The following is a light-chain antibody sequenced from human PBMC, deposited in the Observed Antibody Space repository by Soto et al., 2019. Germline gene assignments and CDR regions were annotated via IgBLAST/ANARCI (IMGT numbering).Light chain of an antibody. J-gene: IGKJ2*01. CDR2: DAT. V-gene: IGKV1-33*01. CDR1: QDISNY. CDR3: QQYDKLLMYT. Sequence: DIQMTQSPSSLSASVGERVTITCQASQDISNYLNWYQQKPGKAPKLLIYDATNLETGVPSRFSGSGYESDFTFIISSLQPEDIATYYCQQYDKLLMYTFGQGTKLEIK.